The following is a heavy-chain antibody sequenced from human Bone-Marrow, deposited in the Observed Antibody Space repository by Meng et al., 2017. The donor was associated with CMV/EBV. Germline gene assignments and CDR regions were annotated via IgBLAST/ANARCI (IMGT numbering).Heavy chain of an antibody. J-gene: IGHJ6*02. CDR2: INSDGTST. Sequence: GESLKISCAASGFTFSRYAMHWVRQAPGKGLVWVSRINSDGTSTTYADSVKGRFTISRDNAKNTLYLQLNSLSAEDTAVYYCARDITSFGVAPLDVWGQGTTVTVSS. CDR1: GFTFSRYA. CDR3: ARDITSFGVAPLDV. V-gene: IGHV3-74*01. D-gene: IGHD3-3*01.